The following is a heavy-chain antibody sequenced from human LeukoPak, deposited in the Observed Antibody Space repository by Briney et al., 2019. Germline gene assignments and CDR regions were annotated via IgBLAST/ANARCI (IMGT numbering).Heavy chain of an antibody. CDR2: IYYTGST. Sequence: SDTLSLTCAVSGYSISSSNWWGWIRQPPGKGLEWIGYIYYTGSTNYNPSLKSRVTMSIDTSKNQLSLKLSSVTALDTAVYYCAKSRGAYYFDFWGQGTLVTVSS. CDR1: GYSISSSNW. J-gene: IGHJ4*02. CDR3: AKSRGAYYFDF. D-gene: IGHD3-16*01. V-gene: IGHV4-28*06.